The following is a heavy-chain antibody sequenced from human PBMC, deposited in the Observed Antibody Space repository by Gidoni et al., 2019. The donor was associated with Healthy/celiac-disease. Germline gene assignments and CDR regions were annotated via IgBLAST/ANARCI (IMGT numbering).Heavy chain of an antibody. CDR2: IYYSGST. Sequence: QLQLQESGPGLVKPSDTLSLTCTVSGGPISSSSYYWGWIRQPPGKGLEWIGSIYYSGSTYYNPALKSRVTISVDTSKNQFSLKLSSVTAADTAVYYCARSGSYWYFDLWGRGTLVTVSS. D-gene: IGHD1-26*01. J-gene: IGHJ2*01. CDR1: GGPISSSSYY. V-gene: IGHV4-39*01. CDR3: ARSGSYWYFDL.